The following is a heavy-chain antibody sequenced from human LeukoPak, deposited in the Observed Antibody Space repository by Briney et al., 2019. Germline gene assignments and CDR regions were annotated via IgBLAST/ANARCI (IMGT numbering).Heavy chain of an antibody. J-gene: IGHJ4*02. V-gene: IGHV6-1*01. CDR2: TYYRSKWYD. CDR3: ARAVKLDFDC. Sequence: SQTLSLTCATSGDSVSSNTAAWNWIRQSPSRGLEWLGRTYYRSKWYDDYAESVKSRITINPDTSKNQFSLQLNSVTPEDTAVYYCARAVKLDFDCWGQGTLVTVSS. D-gene: IGHD4-23*01. CDR1: GDSVSSNTAA.